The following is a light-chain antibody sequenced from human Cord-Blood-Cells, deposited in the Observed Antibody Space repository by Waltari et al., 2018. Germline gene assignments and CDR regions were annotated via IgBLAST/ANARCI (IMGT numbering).Light chain of an antibody. Sequence: IQMTQSPSSLSASVGDRDTITCRARQGISYYLTWIQQKPGKDPRSLIDAASSLQRGVPSKFSGSGSGTDVTLTISSLQPEDFATYDCQQYNSNPYTFGQGTKLEIK. V-gene: IGKV1-16*02. CDR1: QGISYY. CDR2: AAS. J-gene: IGKJ2*01. CDR3: QQYNSNPYT.